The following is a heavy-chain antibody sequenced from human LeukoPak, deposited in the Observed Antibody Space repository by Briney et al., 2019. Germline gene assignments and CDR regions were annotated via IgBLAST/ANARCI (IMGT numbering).Heavy chain of an antibody. CDR1: GFTFNRHW. CDR2: INNDGSGT. V-gene: IGHV3-74*01. Sequence: GGSLRLSCAASGFTFNRHWMHWVRQAPGKGLVWVSYINNDGSGTLYAASAKGRFTISRDNAKNTMNLQMNSLRAEDTAVYYCSRGGFGSGPDYWGQGTLVTVSS. CDR3: SRGGFGSGPDY. J-gene: IGHJ4*02. D-gene: IGHD3-10*01.